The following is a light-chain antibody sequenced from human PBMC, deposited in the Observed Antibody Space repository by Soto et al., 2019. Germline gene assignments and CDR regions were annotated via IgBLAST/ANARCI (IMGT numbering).Light chain of an antibody. J-gene: IGKJ3*01. CDR2: GAS. CDR3: QQYGTPLLT. CDR1: QSVTNNF. V-gene: IGKV3-20*01. Sequence: IVLTQSPGTLSLSPGERATLSCGASQSVTNNFLAWYQQKPGQAPRLLIYGASSRATGVPDRFSGSGSGTDFTLTISRLEPGDFAVYYCQQYGTPLLTFGHGTKVEIK.